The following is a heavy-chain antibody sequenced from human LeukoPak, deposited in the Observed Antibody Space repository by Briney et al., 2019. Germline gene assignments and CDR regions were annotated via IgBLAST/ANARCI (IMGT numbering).Heavy chain of an antibody. CDR2: IKQDGSEK. CDR3: AKDLMITSQGGFDY. Sequence: GGSLRLSCAASGFTFSSYWMSWVRQAPGKGLEWVANIKQDGSEKYYVDSVKGRFTISRDNAKNSLYLQMNSLRAEDTAVYYCAKDLMITSQGGFDYWGQGALVTVSS. CDR1: GFTFSSYW. D-gene: IGHD3-16*01. J-gene: IGHJ4*02. V-gene: IGHV3-7*01.